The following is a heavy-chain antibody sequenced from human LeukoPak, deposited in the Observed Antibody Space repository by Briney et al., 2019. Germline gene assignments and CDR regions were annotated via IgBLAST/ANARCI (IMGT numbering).Heavy chain of an antibody. CDR2: MNNDGSST. Sequence: GSLRLSCAASGFTFSSYWMHWVRQAPGKGLVWVSRMNNDGSSTIYADSVKGRFTISRDNAKNTLYLQMNSLRAEDTAVYYCARGRGWGTFDIWGQGTMVTVSS. D-gene: IGHD3-10*01. CDR1: GFTFSSYW. CDR3: ARGRGWGTFDI. J-gene: IGHJ3*02. V-gene: IGHV3-74*01.